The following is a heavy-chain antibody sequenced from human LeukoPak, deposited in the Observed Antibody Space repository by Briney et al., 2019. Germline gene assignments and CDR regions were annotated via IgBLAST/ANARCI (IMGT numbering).Heavy chain of an antibody. CDR1: GFTFSSYR. CDR3: ARDVEYYYFDY. CDR2: ISSSSSYI. Sequence: GGSLRLSCAASGFTFSSYRMNWVRQAAGKGLEWVSSISSSSSYIYYADSVKGRFTLSRDNARNSLYLQMNSLRAEDTAVYYCARDVEYYYFDYWGQGTLVTVSS. J-gene: IGHJ4*02. V-gene: IGHV3-21*01. D-gene: IGHD2/OR15-2a*01.